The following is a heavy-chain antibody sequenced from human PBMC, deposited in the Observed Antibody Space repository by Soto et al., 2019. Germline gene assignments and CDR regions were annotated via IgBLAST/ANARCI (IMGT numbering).Heavy chain of an antibody. CDR3: ARHIFTLKYFDY. Sequence: SETLSLTCTVSGGSISSSSYYWGWIRQPPGKGLEWIGSIYYSGSTYYNPSLKSRVTISVDTSKNQFSLKLSSVTAADTAVYYCARHIFTLKYFDYWGQGTLVTVSS. CDR2: IYYSGST. CDR1: GGSISSSSYY. J-gene: IGHJ4*02. V-gene: IGHV4-39*01.